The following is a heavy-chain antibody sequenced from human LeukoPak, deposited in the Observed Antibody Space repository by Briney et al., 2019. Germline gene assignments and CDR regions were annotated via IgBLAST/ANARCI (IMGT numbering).Heavy chain of an antibody. J-gene: IGHJ5*01. CDR3: AKAGARGNVNWFDS. Sequence: PGGSLRLSCAASGFSFTSYAMNWVRQAPGKGLEWVSAISGSGRSTYSADSVRGRFTTSRDNSKNILYLQMNNLRGEDTAVNYCAKAGARGNVNWFDSWGQGTLVTVSS. CDR1: GFSFTSYA. V-gene: IGHV3-23*01. CDR2: ISGSGRST. D-gene: IGHD1-1*01.